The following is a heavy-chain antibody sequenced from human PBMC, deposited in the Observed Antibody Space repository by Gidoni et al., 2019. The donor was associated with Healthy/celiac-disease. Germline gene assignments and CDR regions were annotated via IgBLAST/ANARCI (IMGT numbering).Heavy chain of an antibody. D-gene: IGHD1-20*01. CDR1: EFPFSSYA. CDR2: IRGSGGST. J-gene: IGHJ6*02. CDR3: AKLITGRNLYYYGMDV. Sequence: EVQLLESGGGLVQPGGSLRLSCPASEFPFSSYAMSWVRQAPGKGLEWVSAIRGSGGSTYYADSVKGRFTISRDNSKNTLYLQMNSLRAEDTAVYYCAKLITGRNLYYYGMDVWGQGTTVTVSS. V-gene: IGHV3-23*01.